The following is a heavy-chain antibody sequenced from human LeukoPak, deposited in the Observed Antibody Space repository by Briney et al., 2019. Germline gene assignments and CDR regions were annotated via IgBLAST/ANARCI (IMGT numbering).Heavy chain of an antibody. CDR3: ARGVSGGYGMDV. Sequence: GRSLRLSCAASGFTFSSYGMHWVRQAPGKGLEWVAVIWYDGSNKYYADSVKGRFTISRDNSKNTLYLQMNSLRAEDTAVYYCARGVSGGYGMDVWGQGTTVTVS. J-gene: IGHJ6*02. V-gene: IGHV3-33*01. CDR1: GFTFSSYG. CDR2: IWYDGSNK. D-gene: IGHD3-10*01.